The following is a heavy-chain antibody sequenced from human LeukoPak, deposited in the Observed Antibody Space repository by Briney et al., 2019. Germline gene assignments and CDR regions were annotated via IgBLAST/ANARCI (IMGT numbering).Heavy chain of an antibody. CDR3: TTAFIAWELLSAG. CDR2: IKSKTDGGTT. V-gene: IGHV3-15*01. J-gene: IGHJ4*02. CDR1: GFTFSNAW. Sequence: PGGSLRHSCAESGFTFSNAWMSWVRQAPGKGLEWVGRIKSKTDGGTTDYAAPVKGRFTISRDDSKNTLYLQMNSLKTEDTAVYYCTTAFIAWELLSAGWGQGTLVTVSS. D-gene: IGHD1-26*01.